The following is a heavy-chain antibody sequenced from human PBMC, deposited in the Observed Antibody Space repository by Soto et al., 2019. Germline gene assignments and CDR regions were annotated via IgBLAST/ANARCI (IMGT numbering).Heavy chain of an antibody. CDR2: INAGNGNT. Sequence: GASVKVSCKASGYTFTSYAMHWVRQAPGQRLEWMGWINAGNGNTKYSQKFQGRVTITRDTSASTADRELSSLRSEDTAVYYCARGVRLPLYNWFDPWGQGTLVTVSS. D-gene: IGHD6-25*01. J-gene: IGHJ5*02. CDR1: GYTFTSYA. V-gene: IGHV1-3*01. CDR3: ARGVRLPLYNWFDP.